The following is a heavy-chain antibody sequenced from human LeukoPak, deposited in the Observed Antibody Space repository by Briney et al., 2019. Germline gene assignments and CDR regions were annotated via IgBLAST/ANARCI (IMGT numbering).Heavy chain of an antibody. Sequence: PSETLSLTCTVSGGSISSYYWSWIRQPPGKGLEWIGYIYYSASTNYNPSPTSRVTISVNTSKNQFSLKLLSVTAADTAVYYCARHLVYGDYFPNYYYGMDVWGQGTTVSVSS. CDR2: IYYSAST. CDR3: ARHLVYGDYFPNYYYGMDV. J-gene: IGHJ6*02. CDR1: GGSISSYY. V-gene: IGHV4-59*08. D-gene: IGHD4-17*01.